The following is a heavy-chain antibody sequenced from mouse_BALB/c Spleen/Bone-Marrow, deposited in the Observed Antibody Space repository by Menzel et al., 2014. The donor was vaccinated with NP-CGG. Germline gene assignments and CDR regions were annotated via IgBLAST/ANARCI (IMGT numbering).Heavy chain of an antibody. D-gene: IGHD2-2*01. CDR2: INNNGGKT. V-gene: IGHV5-6-3*01. CDR3: ARDDGFYGLGR. J-gene: IGHJ4*01. CDR1: GFTFSNYG. Sequence: EVQLQQSGGGLVQPGGSLKLSCAASGFTFSNYGMSWVRQTPEKRLDLVATINNNGGKTYSTDSVKGRFTISRDNAKKTLYLQMSSLKAEDTSMYYCARDDGFYGLGRWCQGTSVTVSS.